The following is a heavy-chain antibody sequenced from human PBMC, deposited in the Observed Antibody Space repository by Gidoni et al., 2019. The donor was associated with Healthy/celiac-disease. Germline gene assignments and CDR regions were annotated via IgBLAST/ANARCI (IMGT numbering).Heavy chain of an antibody. CDR1: GFTYSDYY. Sequence: QVQLVESGGGLVKPGGSLRLSCAASGFTYSDYYMSWIRPAPGKGLEWVSYISSSSSYTNYADSVKGRFTISRDNAKNSLYLQMNSLRAEDTAVYYCARHLTTVVNGEFDYWGQGTLVTVSS. V-gene: IGHV3-11*06. CDR2: ISSSSSYT. D-gene: IGHD4-17*01. CDR3: ARHLTTVVNGEFDY. J-gene: IGHJ4*02.